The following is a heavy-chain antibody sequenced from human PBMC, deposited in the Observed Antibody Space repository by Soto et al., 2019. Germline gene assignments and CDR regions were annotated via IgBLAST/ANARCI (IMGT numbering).Heavy chain of an antibody. CDR2: ISYDGSNK. D-gene: IGHD6-19*01. Sequence: PGGSLRLSCAASGFTFSSYGMHWVRQAPGKGLEWVAVISYDGSNKYYADSVKGRFTISRDNSKNTLYLQMNSLRAEDTAVYYCAKEVSGWTDPAEYFQHWGQGTLVTVSS. J-gene: IGHJ1*01. CDR3: AKEVSGWTDPAEYFQH. CDR1: GFTFSSYG. V-gene: IGHV3-30*18.